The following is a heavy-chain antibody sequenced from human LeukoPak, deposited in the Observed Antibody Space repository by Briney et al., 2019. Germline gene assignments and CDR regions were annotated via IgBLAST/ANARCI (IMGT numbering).Heavy chain of an antibody. CDR1: GFSFSAYA. Sequence: PGGSLRLSCAASGFSFSAYAMTWVRQAPGKGLEWVSSISGRDDRTYYADSAKGRFTISRDNSKNTLYLQMNSLRAEDTALYYCAREEFDYWGQGTLVTVSS. CDR3: AREEFDY. CDR2: ISGRDDRT. V-gene: IGHV3-23*01. J-gene: IGHJ4*02.